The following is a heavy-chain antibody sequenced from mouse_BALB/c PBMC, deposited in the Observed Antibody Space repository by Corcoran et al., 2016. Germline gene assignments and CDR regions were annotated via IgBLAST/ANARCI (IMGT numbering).Heavy chain of an antibody. CDR2: INTYTGEP. Sequence: QIQLVQSGPELKKPGETVKNSCKASGDNFTNYGMNWVKQAPGKGLKWMGWINTYTGEPTYADDFKGRFAFSLETSASTAYLQINNLKNEDTATYFCAITTEVADYYVMDYWGQGTSVTVSS. CDR1: GDNFTNYG. V-gene: IGHV9-3-1*01. J-gene: IGHJ4*01. D-gene: IGHD1-1*01. CDR3: AITTEVADYYVMDY.